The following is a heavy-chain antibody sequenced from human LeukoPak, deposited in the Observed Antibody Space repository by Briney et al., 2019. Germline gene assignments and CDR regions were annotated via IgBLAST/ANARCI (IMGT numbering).Heavy chain of an antibody. Sequence: GGSLRLSCVTSGFTFSNHAMHRVRQGPGKGLEWVAVISDDGSSKFYADSVKGRFTIFRDNSKNTLFLQINSLRPEDTAVYYCARVDDLDAFDMWGQGTLVTVSS. V-gene: IGHV3-30*04. D-gene: IGHD2-2*03. CDR3: ARVDDLDAFDM. CDR2: ISDDGSSK. CDR1: GFTFSNHA. J-gene: IGHJ3*02.